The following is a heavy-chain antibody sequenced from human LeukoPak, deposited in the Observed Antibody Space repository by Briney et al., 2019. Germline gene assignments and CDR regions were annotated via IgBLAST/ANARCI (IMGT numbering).Heavy chain of an antibody. CDR1: GGSISSYY. V-gene: IGHV4-59*01. Sequence: SETLSITCSVSGGSISSYYWSWIRQPPGKGLEWIGYIYYSGSTNYNPSLKSRVTISVDTSKNQFSLKLSSVTAADTAVYYCARDRDGYNSLDYWGQGTLVTVSS. CDR3: ARDRDGYNSLDY. CDR2: IYYSGST. J-gene: IGHJ4*02. D-gene: IGHD5-24*01.